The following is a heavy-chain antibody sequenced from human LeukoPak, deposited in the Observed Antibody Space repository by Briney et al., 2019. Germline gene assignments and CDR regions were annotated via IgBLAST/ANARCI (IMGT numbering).Heavy chain of an antibody. CDR1: GFTFSDAW. CDR2: IKSKTDGGTT. J-gene: IGHJ4*02. CDR3: TTNRMSARLDY. V-gene: IGHV3-15*01. Sequence: GGSLRLSCAASGFTFSDAWMSWVRQAPGKGLEWVGRIKSKTDGGTTGYAAPVKGRFSISRDDSKNTLYLQMNSLKTEDTAVYYCTTNRMSARLDYWGQGTLVTVSS. D-gene: IGHD2-21*02.